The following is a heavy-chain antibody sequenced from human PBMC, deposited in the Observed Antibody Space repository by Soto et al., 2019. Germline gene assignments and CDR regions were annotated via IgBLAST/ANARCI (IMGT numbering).Heavy chain of an antibody. V-gene: IGHV1-18*04. Sequence: SVKVSCKASGYTFTSYGISWVRQAPVQGLEWMGWISAYNGNTNYAQKLQGRVTMTTDTSTSTAYMELRSLRSDDTAVYYCARDESSYYDSSGPSDAFDIWGQGTMVTVSS. D-gene: IGHD3-22*01. J-gene: IGHJ3*02. CDR1: GYTFTSYG. CDR3: ARDESSYYDSSGPSDAFDI. CDR2: ISAYNGNT.